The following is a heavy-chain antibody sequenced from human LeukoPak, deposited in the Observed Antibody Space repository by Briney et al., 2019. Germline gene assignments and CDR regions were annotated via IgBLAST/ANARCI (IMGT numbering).Heavy chain of an antibody. J-gene: IGHJ4*02. CDR1: GLTFSSYN. V-gene: IGHV3-48*01. Sequence: PGGSLRLSCAASGLTFSSYNMNWVRQAPGKGPEWVAYITASDTTKYYADSVKGRFTISRDNAKKSLFLQMNSLRAEDTAVYYCAKDLHSSGWSARFDYWGQGTLVTVSS. D-gene: IGHD6-19*01. CDR3: AKDLHSSGWSARFDY. CDR2: ITASDTTK.